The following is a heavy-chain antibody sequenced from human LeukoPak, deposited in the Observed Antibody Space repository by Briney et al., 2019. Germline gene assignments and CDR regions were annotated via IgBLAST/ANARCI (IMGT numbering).Heavy chain of an antibody. CDR1: GGSISSGDYY. Sequence: SETLSLTCTVSGGSISSGDYYWSWIRQPPRKGLEWLGYIYYSGSTYYNPSLKSRVTISVDTSKNQFSLKLSSVTAADTAVYYGARESEQYSFDYWGQGTLVTVSS. J-gene: IGHJ4*02. V-gene: IGHV4-30-4*08. CDR3: ARESEQYSFDY. D-gene: IGHD1-14*01. CDR2: IYYSGST.